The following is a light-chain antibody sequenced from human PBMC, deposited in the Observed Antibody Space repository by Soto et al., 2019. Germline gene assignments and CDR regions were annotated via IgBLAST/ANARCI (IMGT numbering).Light chain of an antibody. V-gene: IGKV3-20*01. CDR2: DAA. Sequence: EIVLTQSPGTLSLSPGERATLSCRANQSVPSNYLAWYQQKPGQAPRLLIHDAASRATGIPDRFSGSGSGTDFTLTISRLEPEDFAVYYCQQHHGSPFTFGPGTKVDIK. CDR1: QSVPSNY. J-gene: IGKJ3*01. CDR3: QQHHGSPFT.